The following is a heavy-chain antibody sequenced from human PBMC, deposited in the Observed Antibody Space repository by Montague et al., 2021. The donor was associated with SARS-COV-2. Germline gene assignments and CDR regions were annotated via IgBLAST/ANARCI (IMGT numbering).Heavy chain of an antibody. D-gene: IGHD2-21*02. CDR3: ARAYCGGDCHVGP. Sequence: SETLSPTCTVSVGSISNCYWIWIRQPPGKGLEWIGYIYDSGSANYNPSLRSRSTISVDTSNNQFSLRLSSVTAADTAVYYCARAYCGGDCHVGPWGQGILVTVSS. CDR1: VGSISNCY. J-gene: IGHJ5*02. V-gene: IGHV4-59*01. CDR2: IYDSGSA.